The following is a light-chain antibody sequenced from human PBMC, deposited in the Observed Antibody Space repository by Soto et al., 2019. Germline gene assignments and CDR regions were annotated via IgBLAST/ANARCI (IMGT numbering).Light chain of an antibody. CDR3: QQTYTTPT. J-gene: IGKJ1*01. CDR1: QSVSSNH. CDR2: GGS. Sequence: DIVLTQSPGTLSLSPGERATLYCRASQSVSSNHLAWYQQKPGQAPRLLIYGGSSRATGIPVRFSGSGSETDFTLTITRLEPEDFAMYYCQQTYTTPTFGQGTKVDIK. V-gene: IGKV3-20*01.